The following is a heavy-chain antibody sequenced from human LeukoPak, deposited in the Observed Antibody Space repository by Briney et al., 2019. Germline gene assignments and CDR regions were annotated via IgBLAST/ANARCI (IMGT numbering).Heavy chain of an antibody. Sequence: ASVKVSCKASGYTFSGYYMHWVRQAPGQGLEWMGWINPNSGGSHYAQKFQGRVTMTRDTSINTGYMELTSPRSDDTAVYYCARGPRYGESGYDLGPYWGQGTLVTVSS. V-gene: IGHV1-2*02. CDR2: INPNSGGS. CDR1: GYTFSGYY. D-gene: IGHD5-12*01. J-gene: IGHJ4*02. CDR3: ARGPRYGESGYDLGPY.